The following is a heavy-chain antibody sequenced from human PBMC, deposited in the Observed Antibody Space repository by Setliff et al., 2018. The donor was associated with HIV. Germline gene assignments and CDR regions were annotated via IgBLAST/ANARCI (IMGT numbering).Heavy chain of an antibody. CDR1: GFTFSDHF. CDR2: ISSSSSYI. CDR3: ARDLTMTYYYDSSGPEEFDY. V-gene: IGHV3-21*01. Sequence: GGSLRLSCAASGFTFSDHFMAWIRQAPGKGLEWVSSISSSSSYIYYADSVKGRFTISRDNAKNSLYLQMNSLRAEDTAVYYCARDLTMTYYYDSSGPEEFDYWGQGTLVTVSS. D-gene: IGHD3-22*01. J-gene: IGHJ4*02.